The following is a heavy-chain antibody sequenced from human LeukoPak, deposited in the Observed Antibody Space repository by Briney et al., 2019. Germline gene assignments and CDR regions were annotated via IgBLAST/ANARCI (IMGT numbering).Heavy chain of an antibody. D-gene: IGHD6-13*01. CDR2: IYYSGST. V-gene: IGHV4-39*07. Sequence: SETLSLTCTVSGGSISSSSYYWGWIRQPPGKGLEWIGSIYYSGSTYYNPSLKSRVTISVDTSKNQFSLKLSSVTAADTAVYYCARDDYSSSWYQGWFDPWGQGTLVTVSS. CDR3: ARDDYSSSWYQGWFDP. J-gene: IGHJ5*02. CDR1: GGSISSSSYY.